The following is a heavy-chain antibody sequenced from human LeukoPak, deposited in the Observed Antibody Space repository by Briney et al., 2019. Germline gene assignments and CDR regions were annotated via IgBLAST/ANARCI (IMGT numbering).Heavy chain of an antibody. CDR3: AKDRALYCSSTSCYIGVFDY. D-gene: IGHD2-2*02. V-gene: IGHV3-30*02. CDR2: IRYDGSNK. CDR1: GFTFSSYG. J-gene: IGHJ4*02. Sequence: GGSLRLSCAASGFTFSSYGMHWVRQAPGKGLEWVAFIRYDGSNKYYADSVKGRFTISRDNSKNTLYLQMNSLRAEDTAVYYCAKDRALYCSSTSCYIGVFDYWGQGTLVTVSS.